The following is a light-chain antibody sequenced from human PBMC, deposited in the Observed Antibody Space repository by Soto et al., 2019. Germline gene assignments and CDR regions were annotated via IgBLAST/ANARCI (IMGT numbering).Light chain of an antibody. Sequence: QSALTQPASVSGSPGQSITISCTGTSSDVGAYNFVSWYQQHPGKVPKLMIFDVSSRPSGVSDRLYGSKSCNTASLTISGLQAEDEGDYYCCSYTSSSTHVFGSGTKLTVL. CDR3: CSYTSSSTHV. CDR1: SSDVGAYNF. J-gene: IGLJ1*01. CDR2: DVS. V-gene: IGLV2-14*03.